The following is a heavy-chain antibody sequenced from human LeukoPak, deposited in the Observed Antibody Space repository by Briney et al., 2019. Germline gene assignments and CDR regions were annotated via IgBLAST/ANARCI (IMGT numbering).Heavy chain of an antibody. CDR2: ISYDGSNK. J-gene: IGHJ4*02. Sequence: PGGSLRLSCAASGFTFSSYGMHWVRQAPGKGLEWVAVISYDGSNKYYADSVKGRFTISRDNSKNTLHLQMNSLRAEDTAVYYCARDECSLTGYYKSSCSDSWGQGTLVTVSS. CDR1: GFTFSSYG. CDR3: ARDECSLTGYYKSSCSDS. V-gene: IGHV3-30*03. D-gene: IGHD3-9*01.